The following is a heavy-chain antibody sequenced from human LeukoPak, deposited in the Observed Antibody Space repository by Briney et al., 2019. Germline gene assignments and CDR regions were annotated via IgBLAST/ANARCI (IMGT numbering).Heavy chain of an antibody. CDR3: AKYTWRRAFDM. CDR1: GLTFSSFA. Sequence: GGSLRLSCVVSGLTFSSFAMSWVRPAPGQGLGSLPTIIDSVGHTTHSDYVKGWITISSDNSKNTLYLQMNSLTAEDTAVYYCAKYTWRRAFDMWGQGTMVTVSS. J-gene: IGHJ3*02. V-gene: IGHV3-23*01. CDR2: IIDSVGHT.